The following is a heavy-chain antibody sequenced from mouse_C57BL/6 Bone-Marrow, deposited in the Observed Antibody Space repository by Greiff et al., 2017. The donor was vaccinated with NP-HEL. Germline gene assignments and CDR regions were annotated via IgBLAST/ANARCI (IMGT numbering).Heavy chain of an antibody. V-gene: IGHV1-53*01. Sequence: QVQLQQPGTELVKPGASVKLSCKASGYTFTSYWMHWVKQRPGQGLEWIGNINPSNGGTNYNEKFKSKATLTVDTSSSTAYMQLSSLTSEDSAVYYCAREGSDYGSSYPAWFAYGGQGTLVTVSA. D-gene: IGHD1-1*01. J-gene: IGHJ3*01. CDR2: INPSNGGT. CDR3: AREGSDYGSSYPAWFAY. CDR1: GYTFTSYW.